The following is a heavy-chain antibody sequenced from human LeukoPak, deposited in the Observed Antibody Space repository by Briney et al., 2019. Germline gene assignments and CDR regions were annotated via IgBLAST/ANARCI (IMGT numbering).Heavy chain of an antibody. J-gene: IGHJ4*02. CDR1: GYTFTGYY. V-gene: IGHV1-2*02. CDR2: INPNSGST. Sequence: ASVKVSCKASGYTFTGYYMHWVRQAPGQGLEWMGWINPNSGSTNYAQKFQGRVTMTRDTSISTAYMELSRLRSDDTAVYYCARGVLSSGYSFDYWGQGTLVTVSS. D-gene: IGHD3-22*01. CDR3: ARGVLSSGYSFDY.